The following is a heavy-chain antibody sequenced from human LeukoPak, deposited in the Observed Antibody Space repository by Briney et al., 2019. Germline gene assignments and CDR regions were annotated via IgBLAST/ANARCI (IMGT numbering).Heavy chain of an antibody. Sequence: PSETLSLTCTVSGDSVSSSGRYYWSWIRQPPGKGLEWIGYVYYSGSTNYNPSLKSRVTISVDTSKNQFSLKLSSVTAADTAVYYCARTINGYSYGYPVDYWGQGTPVTVSS. J-gene: IGHJ4*02. CDR1: GDSVSSSGRYY. CDR3: ARTINGYSYGYPVDY. V-gene: IGHV4-61*01. D-gene: IGHD5-18*01. CDR2: VYYSGST.